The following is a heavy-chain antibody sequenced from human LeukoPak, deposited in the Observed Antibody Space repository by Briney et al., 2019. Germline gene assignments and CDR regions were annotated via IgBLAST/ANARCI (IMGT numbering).Heavy chain of an antibody. J-gene: IGHJ4*02. D-gene: IGHD3-22*01. V-gene: IGHV3-7*01. CDR3: ARPHYYDSSGYYSYFDH. Sequence: PGGSLRLSCAASGFTFSSYWMSWVRQAPGKGLEWVANIKQDGSEKYYVDSVKGRFTISRDNAKDSLYLQMNSLRAEDTAVYYCARPHYYDSSGYYSYFDHWGQGTLVTVSS. CDR2: IKQDGSEK. CDR1: GFTFSSYW.